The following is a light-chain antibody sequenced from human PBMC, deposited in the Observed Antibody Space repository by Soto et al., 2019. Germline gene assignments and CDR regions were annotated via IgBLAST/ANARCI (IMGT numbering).Light chain of an antibody. V-gene: IGLV2-14*01. CDR3: SSYTSTNTLV. CDR2: GVS. Sequence: QSVLTQPASVSGSPGQSITISCTGTSSDVGDYNYVSWYQQHPGKAPKLIIYGVSNRPSGISNRFSGSKSGKTASLTISGLQAEDEADYYCSSYTSTNTLVFGGGTKLTVL. CDR1: SSDVGDYNY. J-gene: IGLJ2*01.